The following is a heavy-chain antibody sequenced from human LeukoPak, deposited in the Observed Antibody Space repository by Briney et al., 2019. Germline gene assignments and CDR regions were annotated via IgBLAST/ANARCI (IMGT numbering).Heavy chain of an antibody. V-gene: IGHV3-23*01. CDR3: ARGPPVVPAAMRYYYYYGMDV. Sequence: PGGSLRLSCAASGLTFSSHWMHWVRQAPGKGLVWVSAISGSGGSTYYADSVKGRFTISRDNSKNTLYLQMNSLRAEDTAVYYCARGPPVVPAAMRYYYYYGMDVWGQGTTVTVSS. CDR2: ISGSGGST. J-gene: IGHJ6*02. D-gene: IGHD2-2*01. CDR1: GLTFSSHW.